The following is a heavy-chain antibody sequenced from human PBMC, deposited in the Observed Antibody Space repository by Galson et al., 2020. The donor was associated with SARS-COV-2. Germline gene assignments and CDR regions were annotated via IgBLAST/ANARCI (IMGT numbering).Heavy chain of an antibody. D-gene: IGHD3-22*01. Sequence: GESLKISCAASGFTFSSYSMNWVRQAPGKGLEWVSYISSSSSTIYYADSVKGRFTISRDNAKNSLYLQMNSLRAEDTAVYYCARDNSRYYYDSSGYYYYFDYWGQGTLVTVSS. J-gene: IGHJ4*02. CDR3: ARDNSRYYYDSSGYYYYFDY. V-gene: IGHV3-48*04. CDR1: GFTFSSYS. CDR2: ISSSSSTI.